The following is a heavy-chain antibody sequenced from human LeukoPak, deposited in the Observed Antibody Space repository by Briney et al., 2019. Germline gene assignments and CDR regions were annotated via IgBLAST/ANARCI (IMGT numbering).Heavy chain of an antibody. Sequence: GASVKVSCKASGYTFTSYGISWVRQAPGQGLEWMGWISAYNGNTNYAQKLQGRVTMTTDTSTSTAYMELRSLRSDDTAVYYCAREITMVRGVIIWYGMDVWGQGTTVTVSS. CDR2: ISAYNGNT. CDR1: GYTFTSYG. J-gene: IGHJ6*02. CDR3: AREITMVRGVIIWYGMDV. D-gene: IGHD3-10*01. V-gene: IGHV1-18*01.